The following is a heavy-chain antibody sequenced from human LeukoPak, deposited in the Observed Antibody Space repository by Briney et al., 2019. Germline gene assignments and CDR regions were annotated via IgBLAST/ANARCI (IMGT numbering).Heavy chain of an antibody. CDR2: ISYDGSNT. Sequence: GGSLRLSCAASGFTLSSYVMHWVRQAPGKGLEWVAVISYDGSNTNYGDSVKGQFTISRDNLKNTLYLQMNSLRAEDTALYYCARGPSITTVSYFQYWGQGTLVTVSS. CDR3: ARGPSITTVSYFQY. V-gene: IGHV3-30*01. J-gene: IGHJ4*02. D-gene: IGHD1-14*01. CDR1: GFTLSSYV.